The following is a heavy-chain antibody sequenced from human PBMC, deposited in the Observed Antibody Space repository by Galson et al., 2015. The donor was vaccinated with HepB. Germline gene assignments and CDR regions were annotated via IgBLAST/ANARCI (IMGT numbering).Heavy chain of an antibody. V-gene: IGHV1-18*01. J-gene: IGHJ3*02. CDR2: ISAYNGDT. D-gene: IGHD6-13*01. CDR1: GYTFINYG. CDR3: ARDQGGSSSWYIINAFDI. Sequence: SVKVSCKASGYTFINYGISWVRQAPGQGLEWMGWISAYNGDTNYAQKLQGRVTMTTDSSTSTAYMELRNLRSDDTAVYYCARDQGGSSSWYIINAFDIWGQGTMVTVSS.